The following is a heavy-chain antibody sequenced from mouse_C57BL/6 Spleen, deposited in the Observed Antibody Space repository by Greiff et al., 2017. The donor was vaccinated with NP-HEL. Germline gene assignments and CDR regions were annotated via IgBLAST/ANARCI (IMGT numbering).Heavy chain of an antibody. CDR3: ARKGRYDYDGGGYYAMDY. CDR1: GFSLTSYG. CDR2: IWSGGST. D-gene: IGHD2-4*01. Sequence: VQVVESGPGLVQPSQSLSITCTVSGFSLTSYGVHWVRQSPGKGLEWLGVIWSGGSTDYNAAFISRLSISKDNSKSQVFFKMNSLQADDTAIYYCARKGRYDYDGGGYYAMDYWGQGTSVTVSS. V-gene: IGHV2-2*01. J-gene: IGHJ4*01.